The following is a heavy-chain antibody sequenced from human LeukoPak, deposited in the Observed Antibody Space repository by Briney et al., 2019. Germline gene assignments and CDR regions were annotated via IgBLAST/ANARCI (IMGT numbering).Heavy chain of an antibody. D-gene: IGHD6-13*01. J-gene: IGHJ4*02. CDR2: ISYDGSDK. V-gene: IGHV3-30-3*01. Sequence: PGGSLRLSCAASGFTFSSYAMHWVRQAPGKGLEWVAVISYDGSDKYYADSVKGRFTISRDNSKNTLYLQMNSLRAEDTAVYYCARDLLAARSYWGQGTLVTVSS. CDR3: ARDLLAARSY. CDR1: GFTFSSYA.